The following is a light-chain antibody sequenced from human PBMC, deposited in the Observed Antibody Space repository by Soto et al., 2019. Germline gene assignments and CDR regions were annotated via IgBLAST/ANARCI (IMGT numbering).Light chain of an antibody. CDR3: SSYAGSNNPVV. J-gene: IGLJ2*01. Sequence: QSALTQPSSASGSPGQSVTISCTGTSSDVGSYKYVSWYQQHPGKAPKLMIYEVSQRPSGVPDRFSGSKSGNTASLTVSGLQADDEADYYCSSYAGSNNPVVFGGGTKVTVL. CDR2: EVS. V-gene: IGLV2-8*01. CDR1: SSDVGSYKY.